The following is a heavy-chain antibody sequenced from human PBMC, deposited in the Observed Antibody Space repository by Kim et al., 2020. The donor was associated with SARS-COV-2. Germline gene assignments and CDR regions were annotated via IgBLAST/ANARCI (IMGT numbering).Heavy chain of an antibody. D-gene: IGHD6-13*01. V-gene: IGHV4-31*03. CDR3: ARVRLSAVGIVDY. CDR1: GGSISSGGYY. CDR2: IYYSGST. J-gene: IGHJ4*02. Sequence: SETLSLTCTVSGGSISSGGYYWSWIRQHPGKGLEWIGYIYYSGSTYYNPSLKSRVTISIDTSKNQFSLKLSSVTAADTALYYCARVRLSAVGIVDYWGQGTLVTVSS.